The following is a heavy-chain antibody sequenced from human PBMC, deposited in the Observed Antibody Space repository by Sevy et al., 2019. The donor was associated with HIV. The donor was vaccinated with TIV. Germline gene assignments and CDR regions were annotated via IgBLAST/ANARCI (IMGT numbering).Heavy chain of an antibody. CDR2: IYYSGSS. CDR1: GDSISSYF. J-gene: IGHJ4*02. D-gene: IGHD2-15*01. CDR3: ASDSAVVPRALVY. V-gene: IGHV4-59*01. Sequence: SETLSLTCNVSGDSISSYFWSWFRQPPGKGLEWIGYIYYSGSSEYNPSLRSRVTISIDTSKKYLSMKLTSVTAADTAVYYCASDSAVVPRALVYWGQGTLVTVSS.